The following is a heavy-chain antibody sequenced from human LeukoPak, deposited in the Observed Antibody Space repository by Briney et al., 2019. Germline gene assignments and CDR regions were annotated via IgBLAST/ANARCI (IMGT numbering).Heavy chain of an antibody. CDR1: GYTLTELS. D-gene: IGHD1-26*01. CDR3: ATKVGATETGVDY. V-gene: IGHV1-24*01. CDR2: FDPEDGET. J-gene: IGHJ4*02. Sequence: VASVKVSCKVSGYTLTELSMHWVRQAPGKGLEWMGGFDPEDGETIYAQKFQGRVTMAEDTSTDTAYMELSSLRSEDTAVYYCATKVGATETGVDYWGQGTLVTVSS.